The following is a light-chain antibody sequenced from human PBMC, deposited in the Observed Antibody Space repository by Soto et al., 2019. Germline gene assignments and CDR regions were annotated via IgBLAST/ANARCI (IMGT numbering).Light chain of an antibody. Sequence: QSAPTQPPSASGSPGQSVTFSCTGTSSDVGGYNYVSWYQQYPGKAPKLMIYEVYKRHSGVPDRFSGSKSANTASLTVSGLQPEDEAEYFCSAYAGSSTWVFGGGTKVTVL. CDR1: SSDVGGYNY. CDR2: EVY. J-gene: IGLJ2*01. V-gene: IGLV2-8*01. CDR3: SAYAGSSTWV.